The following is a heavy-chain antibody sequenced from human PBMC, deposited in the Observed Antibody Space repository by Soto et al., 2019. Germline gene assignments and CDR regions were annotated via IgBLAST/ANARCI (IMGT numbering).Heavy chain of an antibody. V-gene: IGHV4-4*07. J-gene: IGHJ6*02. CDR2: IYTSGNT. CDR3: ARDGVGPHGMDV. D-gene: IGHD2-8*01. CDR1: GASVTSYY. Sequence: QVQLQGSNPRLLKPSETLSLTCTVSGASVTSYYRGWIRQPAGKGLDWIGGIYTSGNTAFNPSLKSRVTRSLETSQNQVSLKLSSVTAADTAIYYCARDGVGPHGMDVWGQGTMVTVSS.